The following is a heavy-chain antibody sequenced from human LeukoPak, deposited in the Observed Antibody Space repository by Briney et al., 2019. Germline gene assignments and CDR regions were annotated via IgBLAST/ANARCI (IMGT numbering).Heavy chain of an antibody. D-gene: IGHD3-22*01. V-gene: IGHV1-8*01. CDR2: MNPNSGRT. CDR3: ARGVARTGVVVTYYFDY. J-gene: IGHJ4*02. CDR1: GYTLTSYD. Sequence: ASVKVSCKASGYTLTSYDVNWVRQATGQGLEWMGWMNPNSGRTGYAQKFQGRVTMTRDTSISTAYMELSRLRSDDTAVYYCARGVARTGVVVTYYFDYWGQGTLVTVSS.